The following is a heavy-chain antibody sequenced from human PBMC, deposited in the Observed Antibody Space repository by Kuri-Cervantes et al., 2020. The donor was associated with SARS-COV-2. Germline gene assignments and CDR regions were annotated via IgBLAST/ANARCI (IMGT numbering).Heavy chain of an antibody. CDR2: IYTSGST. CDR3: ARDSLDCSSTSCYYYYMDV. V-gene: IGHV4-4*07. D-gene: IGHD2-2*01. J-gene: IGHJ6*03. CDR1: GGSISSYY. Sequence: ESLKISCTVSGGSISSYYWSWIRQPAGKGLEWIGRIYTSGSTNYNPSLKSRVTMSVDTSKNQFSLKLSSVTAADTAVYYCARDSLDCSSTSCYYYYMDVWGKGATVTVSS.